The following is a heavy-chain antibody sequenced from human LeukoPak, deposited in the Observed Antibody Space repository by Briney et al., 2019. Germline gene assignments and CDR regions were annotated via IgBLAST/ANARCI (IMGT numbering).Heavy chain of an antibody. J-gene: IGHJ4*02. CDR2: ISPSGDIT. V-gene: IGHV3-23*01. D-gene: IGHD3-10*01. Sequence: GGPLRLSRAASGFTFSNHGMNWVRQAPGKGLEWVSGISPSGDITYYADSVKGRFTISRDNSKNTLYLEVISLTAEDTAVYYCAKDDAWLRFGEWSQGTLVTVSS. CDR3: AKDDAWLRFGE. CDR1: GFTFSNHG.